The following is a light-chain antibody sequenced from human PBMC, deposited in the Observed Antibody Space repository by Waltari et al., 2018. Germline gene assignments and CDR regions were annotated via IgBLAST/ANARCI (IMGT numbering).Light chain of an antibody. J-gene: IGLJ3*02. V-gene: IGLV1-44*01. CDR3: AAWDDSVSTVL. CDR1: SSNIGSNT. CDR2: RNN. Sequence: QSVLTQSPSASGTPGQRVTISCSGSSSNIGSNTVHWYQKIPGKAPKRLFYRNNERPRGVPDRFAGSKSGTSACRAISGLQSEDEGDYYWAAWDDSVSTVLFGGGTKLTVL.